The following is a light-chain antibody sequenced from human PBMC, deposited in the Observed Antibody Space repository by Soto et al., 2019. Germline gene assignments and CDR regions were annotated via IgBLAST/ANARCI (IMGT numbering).Light chain of an antibody. CDR3: QHYNSYPEA. CDR2: DAS. V-gene: IGKV1-5*01. CDR1: QSISGW. J-gene: IGKJ1*01. Sequence: DVQMTQSPSTLSAFVGDTVTITCWASQSISGWLAWYQKKPGKAPILLIYDASALPRGVPSRLRGSGYGTEFTITISSMQTDDFATYYCQHYNSYPEAFGQGTKVDIK.